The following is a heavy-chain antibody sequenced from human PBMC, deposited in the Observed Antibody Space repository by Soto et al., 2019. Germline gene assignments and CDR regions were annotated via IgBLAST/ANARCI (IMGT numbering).Heavy chain of an antibody. V-gene: IGHV1-18*01. CDR3: ARDLTEGDIVVVVAATGDAFDI. Sequence: ASVKVSCQASGYTFTSYGVSWVRQAPGQGLEWMGWISAYNGNTNYAQKLQGRVTMTTDTSTSTAYMELRSLRSDDTAVYYCARDLTEGDIVVVVAATGDAFDIWGQGTMVTVSS. CDR2: ISAYNGNT. J-gene: IGHJ3*02. CDR1: GYTFTSYG. D-gene: IGHD2-15*01.